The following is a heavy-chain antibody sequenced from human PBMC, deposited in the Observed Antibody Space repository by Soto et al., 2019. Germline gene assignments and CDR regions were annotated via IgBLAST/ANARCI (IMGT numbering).Heavy chain of an antibody. CDR3: ARGGDILTAEGGGGY. V-gene: IGHV1-18*03. J-gene: IGHJ4*02. CDR1: GYTFTSYG. Sequence: ASVKVSCKASGYTFTSYGISWVRQAPGQGLEWMGWISAYNGNTSYAQKLQGRVTMTTDTSTSTAYMELRSLRSDDMAVYYCARGGDILTAEGGGGYWGQGTLVTVSS. D-gene: IGHD3-9*01. CDR2: ISAYNGNT.